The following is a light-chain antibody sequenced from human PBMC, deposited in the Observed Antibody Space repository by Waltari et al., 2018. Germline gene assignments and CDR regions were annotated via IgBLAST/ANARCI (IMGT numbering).Light chain of an antibody. J-gene: IGLJ3*02. V-gene: IGLV1-40*01. CDR1: RSNIGAGYE. Sequence: QSLLTQPPSVSGAPGQRITISCTGSRSNIGAGYEVPWYQQFPGPPPKLLIFGSINRASGVPDRFSGSKSGTSASLAITGLQPEDEADYYCQSYDSSLTGFWVFGGGTKLTVV. CDR2: GSI. CDR3: QSYDSSLTGFWV.